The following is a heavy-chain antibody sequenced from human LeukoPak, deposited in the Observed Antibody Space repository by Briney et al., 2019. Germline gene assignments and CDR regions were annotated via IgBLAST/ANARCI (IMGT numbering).Heavy chain of an antibody. J-gene: IGHJ4*02. D-gene: IGHD6-13*01. CDR3: ARGYSSSWYLLVDY. V-gene: IGHV1-2*02. CDR1: GYTFTGYY. CDR2: INPNSGGT. Sequence: GASVKVSCKASGYTFTGYYMHWVRQAPGQGLEWMGWINPNSGGTNYAQKFQGRVTMTRDTSISTAYMELSRLRSDDTAVYYCARGYSSSWYLLVDYWGQGTLVTVSS.